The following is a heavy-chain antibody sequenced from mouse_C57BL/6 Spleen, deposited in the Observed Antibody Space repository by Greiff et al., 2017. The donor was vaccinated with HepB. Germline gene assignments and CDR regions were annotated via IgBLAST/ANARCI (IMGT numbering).Heavy chain of an antibody. CDR1: GYTFTDYY. CDR2: INPNNGGT. J-gene: IGHJ2*01. V-gene: IGHV1-26*01. D-gene: IGHD1-1*01. Sequence: VQLQQSGPELVKPGASVKISCKASGYTFTDYYMNWVKQSHGKSLEWIGDINPNNGGTSYNQKFKGKATLTVDKSSSTAYMELRSLTSEDSAVYYCARLRVFDYWGQGTTLTVSS. CDR3: ARLRVFDY.